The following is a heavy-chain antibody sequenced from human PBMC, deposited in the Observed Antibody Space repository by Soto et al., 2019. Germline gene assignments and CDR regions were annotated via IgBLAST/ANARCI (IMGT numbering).Heavy chain of an antibody. J-gene: IGHJ6*02. Sequence: EVQLVESGGGLVKPGGSLRLSCAASGFTFGTFTMGWVRQAPGKGLEWVSSIGTTSTYIYYADSVRGRFTISRDNAKNSLYLQMNSLRAEDTAVYFCARVMCGDCSSYYYYSMDVWGQGTTVTVS. CDR1: GFTFGTFT. CDR3: ARVMCGDCSSYYYYSMDV. D-gene: IGHD2-21*02. V-gene: IGHV3-21*01. CDR2: IGTTSTYI.